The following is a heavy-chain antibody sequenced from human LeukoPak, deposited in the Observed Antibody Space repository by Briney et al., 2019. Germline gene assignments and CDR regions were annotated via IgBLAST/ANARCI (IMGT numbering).Heavy chain of an antibody. CDR1: GGSIRSYF. Sequence: SETLSLTCSVSGGSIRSYFWSWIRQPPGKGLEWIGYIYSTGNTNYNPSLKSRVTISIDTSKNQFSLKLTSVTAADTAVYYCARFSTIWYLGEYWGEETLVTVSS. CDR3: ARFSTIWYLGEY. J-gene: IGHJ4*01. D-gene: IGHD6-13*01. CDR2: IYSTGNT. V-gene: IGHV4-59*01.